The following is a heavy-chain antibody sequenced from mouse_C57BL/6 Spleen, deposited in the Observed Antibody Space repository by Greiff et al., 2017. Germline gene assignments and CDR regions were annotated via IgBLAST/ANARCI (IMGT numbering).Heavy chain of an antibody. CDR1: GFTFSSYG. J-gene: IGHJ4*01. V-gene: IGHV5-6*01. CDR2: ISSGGSYT. D-gene: IGHD2-4*01. Sequence: EVKLMESGGDLVKPGGSLKLSCAASGFTFSSYGLSWVRQTPDKRLEWVATISSGGSYTYYPDSVKGRFTISRDNAKNTLYLQMSSLKSEDTAMYYCARHDDYDERDYYAMDYWGQGTSVTVSS. CDR3: ARHDDYDERDYYAMDY.